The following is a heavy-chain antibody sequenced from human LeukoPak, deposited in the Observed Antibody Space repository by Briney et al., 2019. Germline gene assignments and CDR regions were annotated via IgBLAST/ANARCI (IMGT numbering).Heavy chain of an antibody. CDR2: IWYDGTNK. Sequence: GGSLRLSCAASGFAFSSFGMHWVRQAPGKGLEWVAVIWYDGTNKYYADSVKGRFTISRDNSKNTLYLQMNSLRAEDTAVYYCARATVTRGFNPWGQGTLVTVSS. D-gene: IGHD4-17*01. J-gene: IGHJ5*02. V-gene: IGHV3-33*01. CDR3: ARATVTRGFNP. CDR1: GFAFSSFG.